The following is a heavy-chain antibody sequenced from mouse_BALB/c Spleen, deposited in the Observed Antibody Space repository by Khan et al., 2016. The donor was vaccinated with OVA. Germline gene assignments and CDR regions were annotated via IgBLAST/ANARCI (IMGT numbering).Heavy chain of an antibody. CDR1: GYSFTDYN. CDR2: IDPYNGGT. D-gene: IGHD1-1*01. CDR3: VRTDYYGSSYYFDY. J-gene: IGHJ2*01. Sequence: VQLQQSGPELVKPGASVKVSCKASGYSFTDYNMFWVKQSHGKGLEWIGYIDPYNGGTSYNQKFRGKATLTVDKSSSTAFMHLSSLTSEDSAVFYWVRTDYYGSSYYFDYWGQGTTLTVSS. V-gene: IGHV1S135*01.